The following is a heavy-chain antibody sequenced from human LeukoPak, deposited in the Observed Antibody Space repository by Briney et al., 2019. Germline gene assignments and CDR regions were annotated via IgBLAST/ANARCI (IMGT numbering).Heavy chain of an antibody. Sequence: ASVKVSCKASGGTFSSYAISWVRLAPGQGLEWMGGIIPIFGTANYAQKFQGRVTITADESTSTAYMELSSLRSEDTAVYYCARGSGSIWYYYYGMDVWGKGTTVTVSS. CDR3: ARGSGSIWYYYYGMDV. V-gene: IGHV1-69*13. D-gene: IGHD3-10*01. J-gene: IGHJ6*04. CDR1: GGTFSSYA. CDR2: IIPIFGTA.